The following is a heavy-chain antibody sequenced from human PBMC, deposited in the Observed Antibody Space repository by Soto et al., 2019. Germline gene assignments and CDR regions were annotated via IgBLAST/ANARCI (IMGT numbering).Heavy chain of an antibody. J-gene: IGHJ6*02. CDR3: ARGAVGATDYYYYGMDV. CDR1: SYTFTSYG. Sequence: QVQLVQSGAEVKKPGASVKVSCKASSYTFTSYGISWVRQAPGQGLEWMGWISAYNGNTNYAQKLQGRVTMTTDTSTSTAYMELRSLRSDVTAVYYCARGAVGATDYYYYGMDVWGQGTTVTVSS. CDR2: ISAYNGNT. D-gene: IGHD1-26*01. V-gene: IGHV1-18*01.